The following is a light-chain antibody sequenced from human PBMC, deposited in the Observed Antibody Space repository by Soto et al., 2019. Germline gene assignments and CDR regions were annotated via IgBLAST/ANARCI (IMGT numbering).Light chain of an antibody. CDR2: DVS. J-gene: IGLJ1*01. V-gene: IGLV2-14*01. Sequence: QSVLTQPASVSGSPGQSITISCTGTSSDVGGYNYVSWYQQYPGKAPKLMIYDVSNRPSGVSNRFSGSKSGNTASLTISGLQAEDEADYYCSSYTSSSTRVFGTGTKVPVL. CDR1: SSDVGGYNY. CDR3: SSYTSSSTRV.